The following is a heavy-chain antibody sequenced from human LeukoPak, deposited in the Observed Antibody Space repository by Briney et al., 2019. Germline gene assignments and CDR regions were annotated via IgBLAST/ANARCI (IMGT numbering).Heavy chain of an antibody. J-gene: IGHJ3*02. D-gene: IGHD3-10*01. CDR1: GFTFSSYS. CDR2: INSDGSST. V-gene: IGHV3-74*01. Sequence: GGSLRLSCAASGFTFSSYSMNWVRQAPGKGLVWVSRINSDGSSTGYADSVKGRFTISRDNAKKTLYLQMNSLRAEDTAVYYCARPSGSYYYDAFDIWGQGTMVTVSS. CDR3: ARPSGSYYYDAFDI.